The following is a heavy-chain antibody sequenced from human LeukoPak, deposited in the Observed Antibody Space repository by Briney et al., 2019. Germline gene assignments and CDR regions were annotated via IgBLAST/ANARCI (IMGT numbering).Heavy chain of an antibody. CDR2: ISGSGGST. J-gene: IGHJ2*01. V-gene: IGHV3-23*01. CDR1: GFTLSSYA. Sequence: GGSLRLSCAASGFTLSSYAMSWVSQAPGKGLEWVSAISGSGGSTYYADSVKGRFTISRDNSKNTLYLQMNSLRAEDTAVYYCAKSPGRSSSWYYISWYFDLWDRGTLVTVSS. D-gene: IGHD6-13*01. CDR3: AKSPGRSSSWYYISWYFDL.